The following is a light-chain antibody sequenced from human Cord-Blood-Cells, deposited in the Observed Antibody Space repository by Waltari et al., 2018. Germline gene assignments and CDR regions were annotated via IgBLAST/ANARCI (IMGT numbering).Light chain of an antibody. CDR1: KLGDKY. J-gene: IGLJ2*01. V-gene: IGLV3-1*01. CDR3: QAWDSSTAGV. Sequence: SYELTQPPSVSVSPGQTASITCPGAKLGDKYACWYQQKPGQSPVLVIYQDSKRTSGIPERFSGSNSGNTATLTISGTQAMDEADYYCQAWDSSTAGVFGGGTKLTVL. CDR2: QDS.